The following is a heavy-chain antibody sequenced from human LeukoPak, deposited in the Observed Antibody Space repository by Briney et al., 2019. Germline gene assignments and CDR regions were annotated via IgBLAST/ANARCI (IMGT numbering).Heavy chain of an antibody. CDR2: IYYSGST. J-gene: IGHJ4*02. Sequence: PSETLSLTCTVSGGSISSSSYYWGWIRQPPGKGLEWVGSIYYSGSTYYNPSLKSRVTISVDTSKNQFSLKLSSVTAADTAVYYCARDTYYYDSSGYYGDYWGQGTLVTVSS. CDR1: GGSISSSSYY. V-gene: IGHV4-39*07. CDR3: ARDTYYYDSSGYYGDY. D-gene: IGHD3-22*01.